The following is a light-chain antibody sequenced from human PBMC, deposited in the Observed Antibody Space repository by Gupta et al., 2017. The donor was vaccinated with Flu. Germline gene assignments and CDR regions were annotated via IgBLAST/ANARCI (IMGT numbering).Light chain of an antibody. Sequence: PFFLSPGVGATLSCRSSQSVTPFIAWYQQKPGQAPRLLIYEAANRATGIPARFSVSGSGTDFTLTISSLEPEDFAVYYCQERNDWPPRITFGQGTQLEIK. CDR3: QERNDWPPRIT. J-gene: IGKJ5*01. CDR1: QSVTPF. CDR2: EAA. V-gene: IGKV3-11*01.